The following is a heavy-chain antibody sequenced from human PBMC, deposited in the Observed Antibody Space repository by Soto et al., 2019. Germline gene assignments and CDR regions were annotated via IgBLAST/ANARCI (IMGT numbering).Heavy chain of an antibody. Sequence: QVQLVESGGGVVQPGRSLRLSCAASGFTFSSYGMHWVRQAPGKGLEWVAVIWYDGSNKYYADSVKGRFTISRDNSKNPLYLKMTSMSSEDTAVYYCARFSAQRVMATISAAIDYWGQGPLVTVSS. CDR1: GFTFSSYG. CDR2: IWYDGSNK. J-gene: IGHJ4*02. V-gene: IGHV3-33*01. CDR3: ARFSAQRVMATISAAIDY. D-gene: IGHD5-12*01.